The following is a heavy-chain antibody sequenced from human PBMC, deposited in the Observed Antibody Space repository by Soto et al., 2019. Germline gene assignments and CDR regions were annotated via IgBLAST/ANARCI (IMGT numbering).Heavy chain of an antibody. V-gene: IGHV1-69*06. CDR2: IIPMFGSP. J-gene: IGHJ4*02. CDR1: GGSFSSDA. Sequence: ASVKVSCKASGGSFSSDATSWVRQAPGQGLEWMGAIIPMFGSPNEAQKFQGRVAITADKITSTVYMELSSLTSEDTAVYYCARGIRDSSGWDFDYWGQGTLVTVSS. D-gene: IGHD6-19*01. CDR3: ARGIRDSSGWDFDY.